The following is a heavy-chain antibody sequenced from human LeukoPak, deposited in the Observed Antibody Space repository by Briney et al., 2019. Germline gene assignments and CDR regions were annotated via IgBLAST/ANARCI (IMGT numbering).Heavy chain of an antibody. CDR1: GYTSTNYD. D-gene: IGHD6-19*01. J-gene: IGHJ4*02. V-gene: IGHV1-8*01. CDR2: MNPNSGNT. Sequence: GPSVKVSCKASGYTSTNYDINWVRQAAGQGLEWMGWMNPNSGNTGYAQKFQGRVSMTRDTSTSTAYIDLSSLRSEDTAVYFCARRLALAGTLPDYWGQGTLVTVSS. CDR3: ARRLALAGTLPDY.